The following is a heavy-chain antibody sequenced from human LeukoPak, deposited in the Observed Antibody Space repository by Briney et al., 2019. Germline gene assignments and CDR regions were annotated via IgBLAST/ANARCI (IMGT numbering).Heavy chain of an antibody. J-gene: IGHJ4*02. CDR3: ATPSSARYFDY. V-gene: IGHV3-64D*06. Sequence: GGSLRLSCSASGFTFSTYAMHWVRQPPGKGLEYVSAISSNGGSTYYADSVKGRFTISRDNSKNTLYLQMSSLRVEDTAVYYCATPSSARYFDYWGQGTLVTVSS. D-gene: IGHD6-6*01. CDR2: ISSNGGST. CDR1: GFTFSTYA.